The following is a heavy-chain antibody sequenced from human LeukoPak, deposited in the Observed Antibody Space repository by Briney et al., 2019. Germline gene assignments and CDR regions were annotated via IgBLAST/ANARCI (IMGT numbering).Heavy chain of an antibody. CDR3: ARVTTGSTTLDS. Sequence: SETLSLTCAVSGASISSSIHYWGWVRQPPGKGLEWIRSVYYSGGTYYNPSLESRLTISVDTSNNRFSLKLKSVTAADTAVFYCARVTTGSTTLDSRGQGILVTVSS. CDR2: VYYSGGT. J-gene: IGHJ5*01. CDR1: GASISSSIHY. V-gene: IGHV4-39*02. D-gene: IGHD1-1*01.